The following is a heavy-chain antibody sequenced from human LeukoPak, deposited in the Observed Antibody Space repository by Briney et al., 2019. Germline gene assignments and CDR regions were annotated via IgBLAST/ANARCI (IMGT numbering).Heavy chain of an antibody. CDR3: ATSIGSGSYYTPFDY. D-gene: IGHD3-10*01. Sequence: ASVKVSCKASGYTFTSYYMHWVRPAPGQGLEWMGIINPSGGSTSYAQKFQGRVTMTRDTSTSTVYMELSSLRSEDTAVYYCATSIGSGSYYTPFDYWGQGTLVTVSS. V-gene: IGHV1-46*01. CDR2: INPSGGST. CDR1: GYTFTSYY. J-gene: IGHJ4*02.